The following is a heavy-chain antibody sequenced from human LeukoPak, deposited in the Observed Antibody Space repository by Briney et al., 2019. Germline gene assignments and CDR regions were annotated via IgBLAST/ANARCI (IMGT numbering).Heavy chain of an antibody. D-gene: IGHD6-6*01. CDR1: GFTFCRCA. J-gene: IGHJ4*02. Sequence: PGGSLRLSCAASGFTFCRCAMSWVRQAPGKGLEWVSAISGSGGSTYYAGSVKGRFTISRDNSKNTLFLQMNSLRAEDTAVYYCAKGTYSSSPRDNWGQGTLVTVSS. CDR2: ISGSGGST. V-gene: IGHV3-23*01. CDR3: AKGTYSSSPRDN.